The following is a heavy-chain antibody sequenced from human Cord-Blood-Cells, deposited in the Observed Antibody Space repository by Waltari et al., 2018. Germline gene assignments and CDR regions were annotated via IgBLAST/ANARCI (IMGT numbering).Heavy chain of an antibody. CDR1: GSTFSSYW. J-gene: IGHJ4*02. CDR3: ARESLSWSFDY. D-gene: IGHD6-13*01. CDR2: IKQDGSEK. Sequence: EVQLVESGGGLVQPGGSLRLSCAASGSTFSSYWMSWVRQAPGKGLEWVANIKQDGSEKYYVDSVKGRFTISRDNAKNSLYLQMNSLRAEDTAVYYCARESLSWSFDYWGQGTLVTVSS. V-gene: IGHV3-7*01.